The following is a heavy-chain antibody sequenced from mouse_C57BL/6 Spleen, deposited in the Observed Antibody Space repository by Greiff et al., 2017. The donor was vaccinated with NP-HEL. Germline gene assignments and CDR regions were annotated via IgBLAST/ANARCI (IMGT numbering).Heavy chain of an antibody. J-gene: IGHJ2*01. D-gene: IGHD1-1*01. V-gene: IGHV1-54*01. CDR3: ARGKGDGSSYVGYFDY. CDR2: INPGSGGT. Sequence: QVQLKQSGAELVRPGTSVKVSCKASGYAFTNYLIEWVKQRPGQGLEWIGVINPGSGGTNYNEKFKGKATLTADKSSSTAYMQLSSLTSEDSAVYFCARGKGDGSSYVGYFDYWGQGTTLTVSS. CDR1: GYAFTNYL.